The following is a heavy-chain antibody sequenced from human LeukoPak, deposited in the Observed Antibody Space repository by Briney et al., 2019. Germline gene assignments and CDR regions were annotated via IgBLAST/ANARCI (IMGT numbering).Heavy chain of an antibody. CDR2: ISGSGGST. CDR1: GFTFSSYG. J-gene: IGHJ4*02. V-gene: IGHV3-23*01. D-gene: IGHD6-19*01. CDR3: AKDRGAVSGYLDY. Sequence: PGGSLRLSCAASGFTFSSYGMSWVRQAPGKGLEWVSAISGSGGSTYYADSVKGRFTISRDSSKNTLYLQMNSLRAEDTAVYYCAKDRGAVSGYLDYRGQGTLVTVSS.